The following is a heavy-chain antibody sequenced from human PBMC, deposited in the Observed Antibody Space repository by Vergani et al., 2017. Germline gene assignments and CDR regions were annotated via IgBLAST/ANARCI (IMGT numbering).Heavy chain of an antibody. J-gene: IGHJ5*02. CDR1: GFTLSDHV. Sequence: EVQLVESGGGLVQPGGSLRLSCAASGFTLSDHVMDWVRQGPGKGLEWVGRSRNKARSYTTEYSASVKGRFTISRDDSRNSLYLQMNSLKNEDTAVYYCATLPLKTQQHVTSWGQGTLVTVSS. CDR2: SRNKARSYTT. CDR3: ATLPLKTQQHVTS. V-gene: IGHV3-72*01. D-gene: IGHD6-13*01.